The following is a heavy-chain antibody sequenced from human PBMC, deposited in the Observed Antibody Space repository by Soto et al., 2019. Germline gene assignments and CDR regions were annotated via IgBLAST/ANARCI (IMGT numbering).Heavy chain of an antibody. CDR2: IYYSGST. J-gene: IGHJ4*02. CDR1: GGSISSYY. Sequence: SETLSLTCTVSGGSISSYYWSWIRQPPGKGLEWIGYIYYSGSTYYNPSLKSRVTISVDTSKNQFSLKLSSVTAADTAVYYCARLLDGLHFDYWGQGTLVTVSS. D-gene: IGHD3-9*01. CDR3: ARLLDGLHFDY. V-gene: IGHV4-59*04.